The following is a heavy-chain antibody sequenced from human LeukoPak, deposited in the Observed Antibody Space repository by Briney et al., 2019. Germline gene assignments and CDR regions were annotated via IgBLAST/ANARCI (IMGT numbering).Heavy chain of an antibody. CDR2: IHPRGST. CDR3: ARGLDPYKSGLR. CDR1: GGSFSDYY. Sequence: SETLSPTCAVYGGSFSDYYCTWIRQPPGKGLEWIGEIHPRGSTYYNPSLMSRVTLSLDTSKNQFSLRLSSVTAADTAVYFCARGLDPYKSGLRWGQGTLVTVSS. D-gene: IGHD1-26*01. J-gene: IGHJ4*02. V-gene: IGHV4-34*01.